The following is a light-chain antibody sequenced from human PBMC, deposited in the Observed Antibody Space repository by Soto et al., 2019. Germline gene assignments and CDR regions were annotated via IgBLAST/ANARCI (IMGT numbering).Light chain of an antibody. V-gene: IGKV1-39*01. CDR2: TAS. Sequence: DIQMTQSPSSLSASVGDRVTITCRASQRIGIYLNWFQQKPGKAPKLLIYTASTLQSGVPSRFSGSGSGADFTLTISNLQPEDFATYYCQQSFNTPRTFGQGTKLEIK. J-gene: IGKJ1*01. CDR3: QQSFNTPRT. CDR1: QRIGIY.